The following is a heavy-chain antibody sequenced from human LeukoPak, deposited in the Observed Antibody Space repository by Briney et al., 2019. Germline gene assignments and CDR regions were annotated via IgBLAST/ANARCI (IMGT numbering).Heavy chain of an antibody. D-gene: IGHD2-15*01. J-gene: IGHJ4*02. CDR1: GYSFTNYS. V-gene: IGHV5-51*01. CDR2: IYPHDSDT. Sequence: GESLQISCKGSGYSFTNYSIGWVRQMPGKGLEWMGIIYPHDSDTRYSPSFQGQVTISADKSISTAYLQWSSLQASDTAIYYCARRGGSLNYFDYWDQGTLVPVSS. CDR3: ARRGGSLNYFDY.